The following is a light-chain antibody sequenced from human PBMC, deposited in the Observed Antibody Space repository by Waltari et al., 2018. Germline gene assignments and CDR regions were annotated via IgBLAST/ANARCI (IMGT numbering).Light chain of an antibody. CDR2: GAS. Sequence: EIVLTQSPGTLSLSPGERATLSCRASQSVSSSSLAWYQQKPGQAPRLVIYGASSRATGIPDRFSGSGSGTDFTLTISRLEPEDFAVYYCRHYGTSPEVTFGGGTKVEIK. J-gene: IGKJ4*01. V-gene: IGKV3-20*01. CDR1: QSVSSSS. CDR3: RHYGTSPEVT.